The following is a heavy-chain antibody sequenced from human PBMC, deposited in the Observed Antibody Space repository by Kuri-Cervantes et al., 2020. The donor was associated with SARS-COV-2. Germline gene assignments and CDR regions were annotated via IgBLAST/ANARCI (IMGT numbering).Heavy chain of an antibody. CDR1: GFTFSSYG. D-gene: IGHD2-15*01. CDR3: ARENLAVVEGMDV. V-gene: IGHV1-18*01. Sequence: ASVKVSCKASGFTFSSYGISWVRQAPGQGLEWMGWINAGNGNTKYSQKFQGRVTITRDTSASTAYMELSSLRSEDTAVYYCARENLAVVEGMDVWGQGTTVTVSS. CDR2: INAGNGNT. J-gene: IGHJ6*02.